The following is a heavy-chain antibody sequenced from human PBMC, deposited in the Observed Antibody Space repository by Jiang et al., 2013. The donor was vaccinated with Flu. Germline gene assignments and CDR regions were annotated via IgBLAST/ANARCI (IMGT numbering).Heavy chain of an antibody. CDR2: IYSGGST. CDR1: GFTVSSNY. CDR3: ARVRELPYSSSYYFDY. D-gene: IGHD6-6*01. Sequence: VQLVESGGGLVQPGGSLRLSCAASGFTVSSNYMSWVRQAPGKGLEWVSVIYSGGSTYYADSVKGRFTISRDNSKNTLYLQMNSLRAEDTAVYYCARVRELPYSSSYYFDYWGQGTLVTVSS. J-gene: IGHJ4*02. V-gene: IGHV3-66*01.